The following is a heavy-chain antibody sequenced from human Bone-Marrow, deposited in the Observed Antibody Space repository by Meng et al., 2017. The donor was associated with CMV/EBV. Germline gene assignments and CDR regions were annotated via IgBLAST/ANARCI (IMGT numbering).Heavy chain of an antibody. CDR3: ARALTGREDY. CDR2: INPNSGAT. Sequence: KVSCKASGYTFTVSYMHWVRQAPGRGLEWMGSINPNSGATSYARKFQGRVTMTRDTSISTAYMELSSLMSDDTAVHYCARALTGREDYWGQGTLVTVSS. V-gene: IGHV1-2*02. J-gene: IGHJ4*02. CDR1: GYTFTVSY. D-gene: IGHD7-27*01.